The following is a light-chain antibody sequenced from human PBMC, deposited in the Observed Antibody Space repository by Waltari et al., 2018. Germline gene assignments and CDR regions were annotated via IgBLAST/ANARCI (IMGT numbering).Light chain of an antibody. CDR1: QSVSSN. Sequence: EIVRTKSPANLSVSPGERATLSGRARQSVSSNLARYQQKPGQAPTLLPYDASTSATVIPARFSGSGSGTEFTLTISSLQSEDFALYYCQQYHNWPPLTFGGGTKVEIK. CDR2: DAS. CDR3: QQYHNWPPLT. V-gene: IGKV3-15*01. J-gene: IGKJ4*01.